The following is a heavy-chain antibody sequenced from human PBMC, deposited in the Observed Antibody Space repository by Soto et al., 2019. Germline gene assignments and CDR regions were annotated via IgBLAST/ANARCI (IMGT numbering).Heavy chain of an antibody. J-gene: IGHJ4*02. CDR2: IKSKTDGGTT. CDR1: GFTFSNAW. CDR3: AKGGVLLWFGEFPTFDY. D-gene: IGHD3-10*01. V-gene: IGHV3-15*07. Sequence: EVQLVESGGGLVKPGGSLRLSCAASGFTFSNAWMNWVRQAPGKGLEWVGRIKSKTDGGTTDYAAPVKGRFTISRDDSKNTLYLQKNSLRAEDTAVYYCAKGGVLLWFGEFPTFDYWGQGTLVTVSS.